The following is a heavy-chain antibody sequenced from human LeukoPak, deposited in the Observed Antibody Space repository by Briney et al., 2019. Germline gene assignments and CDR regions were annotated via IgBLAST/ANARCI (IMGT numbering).Heavy chain of an antibody. J-gene: IGHJ4*02. V-gene: IGHV3-21*01. D-gene: IGHD6-13*01. CDR2: ISSSSYI. CDR1: GFTFSSYW. CDR3: ARDGEQQLVLYYFDY. Sequence: PGGSLRLSCAASGFTFSSYWMSWVRQAPGKGLEWVSSISSSSYIYYADSVKGRFTISRDNAKNSLYLQMNSLRAEDTAVYYCARDGEQQLVLYYFDYWGQGTLVTVSS.